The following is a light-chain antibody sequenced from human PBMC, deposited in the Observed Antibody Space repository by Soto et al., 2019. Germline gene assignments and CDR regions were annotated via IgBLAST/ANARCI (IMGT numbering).Light chain of an antibody. CDR3: KKYYSVPFT. J-gene: IGKJ3*01. CDR2: AAS. V-gene: IGKV1-27*01. CDR1: QGIKNN. Sequence: DIQMTQSPSSLSASAGDRVTITCRASQGIKNNLAWYQQKPGEVPKLLIYAASTLQSEVPSRFSGSGYGTDFTLTISSLQPEDVTTQYCKKYYSVPFTFGPGNKVNSK.